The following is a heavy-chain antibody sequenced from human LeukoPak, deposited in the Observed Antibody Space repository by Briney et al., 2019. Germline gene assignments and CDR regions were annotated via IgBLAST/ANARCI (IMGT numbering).Heavy chain of an antibody. Sequence: SETLSLTCTVSGGSISSYYWSWIRQPPGKGLEWIGYIYYSGSTSYNPSLKSRVTISVDTSKNQFSLKLSSVTAADTAVYYCARDHYYDSSGYFPRAFDIWGQGTMVTVSS. CDR3: ARDHYYDSSGYFPRAFDI. V-gene: IGHV4-59*01. CDR2: IYYSGST. J-gene: IGHJ3*02. D-gene: IGHD3-22*01. CDR1: GGSISSYY.